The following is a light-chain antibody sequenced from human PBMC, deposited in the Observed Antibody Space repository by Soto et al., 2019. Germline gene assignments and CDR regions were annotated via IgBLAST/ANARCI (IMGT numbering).Light chain of an antibody. CDR3: ATWDSGLKAVV. CDR1: NSNIENNN. Sequence: QSVLTQPPSVSAAPGLTVTISCSGSNSNIENNNVAWYQQVPGTAPKLLMNDTTKRPSGIPNRFSGSKFGTSATLDITGLQTGDEADYYCATWDSGLKAVVFGGGTKLTVL. V-gene: IGLV1-51*01. J-gene: IGLJ2*01. CDR2: DTT.